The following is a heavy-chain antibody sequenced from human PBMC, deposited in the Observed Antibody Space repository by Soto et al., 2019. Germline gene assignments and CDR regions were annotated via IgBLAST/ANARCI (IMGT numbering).Heavy chain of an antibody. CDR3: AKDRSPGATTWNVY. CDR1: GFIFSSSA. CDR2: ISGGGVSK. D-gene: IGHD1-26*01. J-gene: IGHJ4*02. Sequence: DVQLLESGGALVQPGGSLRLSCVVSGFIFSSSAMNWVRQAPGKGLEWVSTISGGGVSKYYADSVKGRFTISRDNSNNTVSLQMNSLRAEDAAVYYCAKDRSPGATTWNVYWGQGTLVTVSS. V-gene: IGHV3-23*01.